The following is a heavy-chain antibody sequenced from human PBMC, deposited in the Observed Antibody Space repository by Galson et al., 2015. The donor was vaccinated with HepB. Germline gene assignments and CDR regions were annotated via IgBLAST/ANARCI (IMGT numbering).Heavy chain of an antibody. D-gene: IGHD3-22*01. V-gene: IGHV1-46*01. Sequence: SVKVSCKASGYTFTNYYLHWVRQAPGQGLEWMAIIDPRGGSTTFAQKFQGRVTMTRDTSTSTVYMELSSLRSEDTAVYYCARGGSYYDGRGSLYNCFDPWGQGTLVTVSS. J-gene: IGHJ5*02. CDR1: GYTFTNYY. CDR2: IDPRGGST. CDR3: ARGGSYYDGRGSLYNCFDP.